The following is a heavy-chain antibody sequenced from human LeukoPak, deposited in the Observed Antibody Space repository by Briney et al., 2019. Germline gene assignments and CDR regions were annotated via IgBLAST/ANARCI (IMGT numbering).Heavy chain of an antibody. CDR2: ISAYNGNT. Sequence: GASVKVSCKASGYTSTSYGISWVRQAPGQVLEWMGWISAYNGNTNYAQKLQGRVTMTTDTSTSTAYMELRSLRSDDTAVYYCARDIRPYYDFWSGYHQGYWGQGTLVTVSS. V-gene: IGHV1-18*01. CDR1: GYTSTSYG. D-gene: IGHD3-3*01. CDR3: ARDIRPYYDFWSGYHQGY. J-gene: IGHJ4*02.